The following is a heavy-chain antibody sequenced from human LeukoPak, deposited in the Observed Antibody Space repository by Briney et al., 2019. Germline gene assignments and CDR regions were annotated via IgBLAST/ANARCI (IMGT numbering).Heavy chain of an antibody. V-gene: IGHV1-46*01. CDR2: INPSGGST. J-gene: IGHJ5*02. D-gene: IGHD1-14*01. CDR1: GYTFTSYY. CDR3: ARGNRPLRPWFDP. Sequence: ASVKVSCKASGYTFTSYYMHWVRQAPGQGLEWMGIINPSGGSTSYAQKFQGRVTMTRDMSTSTDYMELSSLRSEGTAVYYCARGNRPLRPWFDPWGQGTLVTVSS.